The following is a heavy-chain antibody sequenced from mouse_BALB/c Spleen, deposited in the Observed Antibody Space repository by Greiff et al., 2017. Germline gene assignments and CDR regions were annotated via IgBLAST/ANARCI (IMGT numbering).Heavy chain of an antibody. Sequence: VQLQQSGPELVKPGASVKISCKASGYAFSSSWMNWVKQRPGQGLEWIGRIYPGDGDTNYNGKFKGKATLTADKSSSTAYMQLSSLTSVDSAVYFCARSRGGYYFDYWGQGTTLTVSS. CDR3: ARSRGGYYFDY. CDR1: GYAFSSSW. V-gene: IGHV1-82*01. J-gene: IGHJ2*01. CDR2: IYPGDGDT.